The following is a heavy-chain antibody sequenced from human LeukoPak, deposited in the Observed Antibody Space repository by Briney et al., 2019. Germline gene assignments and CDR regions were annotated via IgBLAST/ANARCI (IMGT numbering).Heavy chain of an antibody. Sequence: ASVKVSCKASGYTFTSYYMHWVQQAPGQGLESMGWINPNSRGTNYAQKFQGRVTMTRDTSISTAYMELSRLRSEDTAVYYCAREAYYYDSSGYPIEYYYYYYMDVWGKGTTVTISS. CDR2: INPNSRGT. D-gene: IGHD3-22*01. CDR3: AREAYYYDSSGYPIEYYYYYYMDV. J-gene: IGHJ6*03. CDR1: GYTFTSYY. V-gene: IGHV1-2*02.